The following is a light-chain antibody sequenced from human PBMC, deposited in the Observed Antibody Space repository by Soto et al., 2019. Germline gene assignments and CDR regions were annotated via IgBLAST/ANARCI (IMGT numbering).Light chain of an antibody. CDR1: SSNIGSNY. Sequence: QSVLTQPPSASGTTGQRVTISCSGSSSNIGSNYVYWYQQLPGTAPKLLIYRNNQRPSGVPDRFSGSKSGTSASLAISGLRSEDEADYYCAAWDDSLSGVVFGRGTNLTV. J-gene: IGLJ2*01. CDR3: AAWDDSLSGVV. V-gene: IGLV1-47*01. CDR2: RNN.